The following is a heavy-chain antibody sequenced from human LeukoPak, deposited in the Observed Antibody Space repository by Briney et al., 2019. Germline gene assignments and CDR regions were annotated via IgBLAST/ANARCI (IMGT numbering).Heavy chain of an antibody. CDR3: ATGSGLELRGSAAFDI. CDR2: FDPEDGET. J-gene: IGHJ3*02. CDR1: GYTLTELS. D-gene: IGHD1-7*01. Sequence: ASVKVSCKVSGYTLTELSMHWVRQAPGKGLEWMGGFDPEDGETIYAQKFQGRVTMTEDTSTDTAYMELSSLRSEDTAVYYCATGSGLELRGSAAFDIWGQGTMVTVSS. V-gene: IGHV1-24*01.